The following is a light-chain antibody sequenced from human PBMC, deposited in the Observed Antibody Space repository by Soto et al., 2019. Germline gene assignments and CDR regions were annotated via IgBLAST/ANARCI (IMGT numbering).Light chain of an antibody. V-gene: IGKV1D-12*01. Sequence: DIQMTQSPSSVSASVGDRVTITCRANQGISKWLAWYQQKPGKAPKLLIYAASSLQSGVPSRFIGSGYVQHLSLTISSRLPEDFATYYCQQSITFPFTLGGRPKGEIK. CDR2: AAS. J-gene: IGKJ4*01. CDR3: QQSITFPFT. CDR1: QGISKW.